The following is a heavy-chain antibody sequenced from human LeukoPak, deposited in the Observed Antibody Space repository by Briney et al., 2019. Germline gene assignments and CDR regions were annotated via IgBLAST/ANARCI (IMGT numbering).Heavy chain of an antibody. CDR2: IRYDGSNK. J-gene: IGHJ4*02. D-gene: IGHD3-3*01. CDR1: GFTFSSYG. Sequence: GGSLRLSCAASGFTFSSYGMHWVRQAPGKGLEWVAFIRYDGSNKYYADSVKGRFTISRDNSKNTLYLQMNSLRAEDTAVYYCANGITIFGVVPRHIDYWGQGTLVTVSS. CDR3: ANGITIFGVVPRHIDY. V-gene: IGHV3-30*02.